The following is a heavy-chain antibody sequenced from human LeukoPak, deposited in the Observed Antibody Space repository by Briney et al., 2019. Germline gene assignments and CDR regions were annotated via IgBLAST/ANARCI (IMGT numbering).Heavy chain of an antibody. D-gene: IGHD4-17*01. CDR3: ARQVADYGDYVHYYYYYYMDV. CDR1: GFTFSDYY. V-gene: IGHV3-11*01. CDR2: ISSSGSTI. J-gene: IGHJ6*03. Sequence: PGGSLRLSCAASGFTFSDYYMSWIRQAPGKGLEWVSYISSSGSTIYYADSVKGRFTISRDNAKNSLYLQMNSLRAEDTAVCYCARQVADYGDYVHYYYYYYMDVWGKGTTVTVYS.